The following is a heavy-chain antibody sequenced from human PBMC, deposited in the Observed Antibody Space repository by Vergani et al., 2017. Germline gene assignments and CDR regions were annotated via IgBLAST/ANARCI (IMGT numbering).Heavy chain of an antibody. CDR3: AKEGGGYCSGGTCYPEY. CDR1: RFTFNSYG. Sequence: QVQLVESGGGVVQPGGSLRLSCAASRFTFNSYGMHLVRQAPGKGLEWVASIRSDESRRYYGDSMEGPFTISRDNSKNTLYLQMKSLRPEDTAVYYCAKEGGGYCSGGTCYPEYWGQGTLVIVSS. V-gene: IGHV3-30*02. J-gene: IGHJ4*02. CDR2: IRSDESRR. D-gene: IGHD2-15*01.